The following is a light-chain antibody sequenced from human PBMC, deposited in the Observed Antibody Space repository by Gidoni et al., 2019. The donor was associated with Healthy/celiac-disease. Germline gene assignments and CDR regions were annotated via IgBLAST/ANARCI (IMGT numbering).Light chain of an antibody. CDR1: NSNIGSNT. CDR3: AAWDDSLNGRV. Sequence: QSVLTQPPSASGTPGQRVTISCSCSNSNIGSNTVNWYQQLPGTAPKLLIYSNNQRPSGVPDRFSGSKSGTSASLAISGLQSEDEADYYCAAWDDSLNGRVFGGGTKLTVL. CDR2: SNN. V-gene: IGLV1-44*01. J-gene: IGLJ3*02.